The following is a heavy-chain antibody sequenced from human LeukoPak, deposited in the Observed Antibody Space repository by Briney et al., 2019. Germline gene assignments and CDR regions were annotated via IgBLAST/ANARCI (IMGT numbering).Heavy chain of an antibody. CDR1: GFTFSTYW. CDR2: INEDGSEK. J-gene: IGHJ4*02. CDR3: ARGEYYYDGGY. V-gene: IGHV3-7*03. D-gene: IGHD3-22*01. Sequence: PGGSLRLSCAASGFTFSTYWMSWVRQAPGKGLEWVANINEDGSEKYYVDSVKGRFTISRDNAKNSLYLQMNSLRAEETAVYYCARGEYYYDGGYWGQGALVTVSS.